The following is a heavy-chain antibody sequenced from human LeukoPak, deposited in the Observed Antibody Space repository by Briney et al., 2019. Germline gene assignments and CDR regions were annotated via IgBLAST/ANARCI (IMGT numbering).Heavy chain of an antibody. V-gene: IGHV7-4-1*02. CDR1: GYTFTVYS. D-gene: IGHD5-12*01. CDR2: ITTSTGKP. CDR3: AKASRLARLVATKIDY. J-gene: IGHJ4*02. Sequence: ASVKVSCKASGYTFTVYSINWLRQAPGQGLEWMGWITTSTGKPTYAQGFTGRFVFSLDTSVSTTYLHINSLRAEDTAVYYCAKASRLARLVATKIDYWGQGTLVTVSS.